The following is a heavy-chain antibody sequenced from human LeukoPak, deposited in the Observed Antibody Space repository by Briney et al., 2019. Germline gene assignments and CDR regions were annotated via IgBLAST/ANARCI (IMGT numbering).Heavy chain of an antibody. V-gene: IGHV3-7*01. Sequence: QTGGSLRLSCVASGFTFSTYWMSWARQAPGKGLEWVANIKQDGSEKYYVDSVKGRFTISRDNAKNSLYLQMNSLRAEDTAVYYCARAPDILTGYYSGIYYYYMDVWGKGTTVTVSS. J-gene: IGHJ6*03. CDR3: ARAPDILTGYYSGIYYYYMDV. D-gene: IGHD3-9*01. CDR1: GFTFSTYW. CDR2: IKQDGSEK.